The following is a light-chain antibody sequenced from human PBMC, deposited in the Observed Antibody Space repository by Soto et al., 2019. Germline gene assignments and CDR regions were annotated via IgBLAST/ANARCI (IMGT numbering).Light chain of an antibody. V-gene: IGKV3-20*01. J-gene: IGKJ3*01. CDR1: QSVSSSY. CDR3: QQYGSSFSFT. Sequence: EIVLTQSPGTLSLSPGERATLSCRASQSVSSSYLGWYQQKPGQAPRLLIYGASSRATGIPDRFSGRGSGTDFTLTISRLEPEDFPVYYCQQYGSSFSFTFGPGTKVDIK. CDR2: GAS.